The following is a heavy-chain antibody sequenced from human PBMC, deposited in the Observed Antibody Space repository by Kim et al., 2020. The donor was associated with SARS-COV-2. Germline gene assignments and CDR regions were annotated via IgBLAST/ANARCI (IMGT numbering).Heavy chain of an antibody. D-gene: IGHD2-2*01. Sequence: NYAQKFQGRVTITADESTSTAYMELSSLRSEDTAVYYCARAKGSTSCYDYWGQGTLVTVSS. CDR3: ARAKGSTSCYDY. V-gene: IGHV1-69*01. J-gene: IGHJ4*02.